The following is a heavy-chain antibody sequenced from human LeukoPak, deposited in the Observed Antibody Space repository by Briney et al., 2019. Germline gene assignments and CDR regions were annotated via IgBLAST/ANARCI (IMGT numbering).Heavy chain of an antibody. D-gene: IGHD2-15*01. V-gene: IGHV3-48*03. CDR2: ISSSGSVI. CDR1: GFTFSSYE. J-gene: IGHJ4*02. CDR3: ARQLGYCSDGNCCFDY. Sequence: PAGGSLRLSCAASGFTFSSYEMNWVRQAPGKGLEWVSYISSSGSVIYYTDSVKGRFTISRDNAKNSLYLQMNSLRADDTAVYYCARQLGYCSDGNCCFDYWGQGTLVTVSS.